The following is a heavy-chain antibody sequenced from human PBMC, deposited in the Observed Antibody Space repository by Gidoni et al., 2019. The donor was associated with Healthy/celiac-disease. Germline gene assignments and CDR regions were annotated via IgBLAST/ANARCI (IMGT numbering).Heavy chain of an antibody. J-gene: IGHJ4*02. V-gene: IGHV3-33*01. CDR1: GFTFSSYG. Sequence: QVQLVESGGGVVQPGRSLRLSCAESGFTFSSYGMHWVRQAPGKGLEWVAVIWYDGSNKYYADSVKGRFTISRDNSKNTLYLQMNSLRAEDTAVYYCATWNTPLVVPAANDPPSFDYWGQGTLVTVSS. CDR2: IWYDGSNK. CDR3: ATWNTPLVVPAANDPPSFDY. D-gene: IGHD2-2*01.